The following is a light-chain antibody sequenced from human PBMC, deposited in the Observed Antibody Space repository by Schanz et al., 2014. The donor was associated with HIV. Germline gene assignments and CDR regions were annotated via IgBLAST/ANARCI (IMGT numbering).Light chain of an antibody. J-gene: IGKJ3*01. CDR1: QNIDSW. CDR3: QQYSDYPLT. V-gene: IGKV1-5*03. CDR2: KAS. Sequence: DIQMTQSPSTLSASVGDRVTITCRASQNIDSWLAWYQQKPGKAPKLLIYKASSLERRVPSRFSGRGSGTEFTLTISRLQPDDFATYYCQQYSDYPLTFGPGTRVDL.